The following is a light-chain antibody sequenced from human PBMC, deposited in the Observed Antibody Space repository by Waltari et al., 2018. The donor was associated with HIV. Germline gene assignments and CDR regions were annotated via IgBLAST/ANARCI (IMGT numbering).Light chain of an antibody. V-gene: IGLV2-23*01. CDR1: RGDVGPSNL. J-gene: IGLJ2*01. Sequence: QSALLQPASVSGSPGQSITISCTGGRGDVGPSNLVPWYQRLPGSAPKLSIYEATKRPSGVSNRFSGSKSGGTASLTISGLQADDEGHYYCCSYAGTVVFGGGTELTVL. CDR3: CSYAGTVV. CDR2: EAT.